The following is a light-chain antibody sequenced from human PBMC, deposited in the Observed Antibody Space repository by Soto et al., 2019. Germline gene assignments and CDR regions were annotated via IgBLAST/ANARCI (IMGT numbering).Light chain of an antibody. Sequence: EIVLTQSPATLSLSPGDRATLSCRASQSVSSDLAWYQQKPGQPPRLLIYDASTRATGIPARFSGSESGTDFTLTISRLAPDDFFFYYFQQRSKWPPIPFRQGTRREIK. CDR2: DAS. J-gene: IGKJ5*01. CDR1: QSVSSD. CDR3: QQRSKWPPIP. V-gene: IGKV3-11*01.